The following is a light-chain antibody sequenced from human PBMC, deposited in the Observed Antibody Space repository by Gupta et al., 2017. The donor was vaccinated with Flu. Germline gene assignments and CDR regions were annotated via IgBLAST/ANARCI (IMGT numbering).Light chain of an antibody. CDR1: QTVNNNY. CDR3: HQYGATPRT. J-gene: IGKJ1*01. V-gene: IGKV3-20*01. Sequence: EIVLTQSPGTLSLSPGERAALSCRASQTVNNNYLAWYQQRPGQAPRVVVYGASTRATGIPDRFSGSGSGTDFTLTISRLEPEDFAMYYCHQYGATPRTFVQGTKVEIK. CDR2: GAS.